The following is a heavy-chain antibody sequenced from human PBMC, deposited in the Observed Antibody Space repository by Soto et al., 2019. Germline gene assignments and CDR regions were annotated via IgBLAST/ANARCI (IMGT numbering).Heavy chain of an antibody. V-gene: IGHV3-30-3*01. CDR1: GFTFSSYA. J-gene: IGHJ6*03. CDR3: AVDYYYMDV. Sequence: GGSLRLSCAASGFTFSSYAMHWVRQAPGKGLEWVAVISYDGSNKYYADSVKGRFTISRDNSKNTLYLQMNSLRAEDTAVYYCAVDYYYMDVWGKGTTVTVSS. CDR2: ISYDGSNK.